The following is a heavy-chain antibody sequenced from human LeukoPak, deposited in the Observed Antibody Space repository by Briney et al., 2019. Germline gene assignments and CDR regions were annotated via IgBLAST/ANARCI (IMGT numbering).Heavy chain of an antibody. V-gene: IGHV4-59*01. CDR1: GGSISSYY. Sequence: PSETLSLTCTVSGGSISSYYWSWIRQPPGQGLEWIGYIYNSGSTNYNPSLKSRVTISVDTSKNQFSLKLSSVTAADTAVYYCARTVDDFWSGYEYYYYMDVWGKGTTVTVSS. J-gene: IGHJ6*03. D-gene: IGHD3-3*01. CDR3: ARTVDDFWSGYEYYYYMDV. CDR2: IYNSGST.